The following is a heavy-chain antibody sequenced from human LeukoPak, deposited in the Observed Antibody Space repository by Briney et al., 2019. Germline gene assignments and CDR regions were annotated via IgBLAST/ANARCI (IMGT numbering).Heavy chain of an antibody. V-gene: IGHV3-30*18. D-gene: IGHD4-17*01. CDR3: AKDRAMTTVTTPGY. CDR1: GFTFSSYG. CDR2: ISYDGSNK. J-gene: IGHJ4*02. Sequence: SGGSLRLSCAASGFTFSSYGMHWVRQAPGKGLEWVAVISYDGSNKYYADSVKGRFTISRDNSKNTLYLQMNSLRAEDTAVYYCAKDRAMTTVTTPGYWGQGTLVTVSS.